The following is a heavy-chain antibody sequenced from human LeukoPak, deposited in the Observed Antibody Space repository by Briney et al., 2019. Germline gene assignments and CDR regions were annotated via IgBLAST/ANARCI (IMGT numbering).Heavy chain of an antibody. J-gene: IGHJ4*02. CDR1: GYTFTDYD. CDR3: ARIYCSSTSCYPYYFDY. V-gene: IGHV1-18*01. D-gene: IGHD2-2*01. Sequence: ASVKVSCKTSGYTFTDYDITWVRQAPGQGLEWMGWISAYNGNTNYAQKLQGRVTMTTDTSTSTAYMELRSLRSDDTAVYYCARIYCSSTSCYPYYFDYWGQGTLVTVSS. CDR2: ISAYNGNT.